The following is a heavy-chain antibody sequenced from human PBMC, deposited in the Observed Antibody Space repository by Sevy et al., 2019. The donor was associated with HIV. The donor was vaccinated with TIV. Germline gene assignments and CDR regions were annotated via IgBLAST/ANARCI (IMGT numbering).Heavy chain of an antibody. CDR1: GYIFTSYG. D-gene: IGHD1-26*01. V-gene: IGHV1-18*01. CDR2: ISAYNGNT. Sequence: ASVKVSCKASGYIFTSYGISWVRQAPGQGLEWMGWISAYNGNTNYAQRLQGRVTITTDTSTSTAYMELRSLRSDDTAVYYCARTVVGATEYFDYWGQGTLVTVSS. CDR3: ARTVVGATEYFDY. J-gene: IGHJ4*02.